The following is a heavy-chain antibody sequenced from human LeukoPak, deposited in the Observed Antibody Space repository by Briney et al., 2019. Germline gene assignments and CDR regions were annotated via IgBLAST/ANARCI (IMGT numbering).Heavy chain of an antibody. CDR2: ISSSGSTI. Sequence: GGSLRLSCAASGFTFSDYYMSWIRQAPGKGLEWVSYISSSGSTIYYADSVKGRFTISRDNAKNSLYLQMSSLRAEDTAVYYCAREWRFGEFNYYGMDVWGQGTTVTVSS. CDR1: GFTFSDYY. J-gene: IGHJ6*02. D-gene: IGHD3-10*01. V-gene: IGHV3-11*01. CDR3: AREWRFGEFNYYGMDV.